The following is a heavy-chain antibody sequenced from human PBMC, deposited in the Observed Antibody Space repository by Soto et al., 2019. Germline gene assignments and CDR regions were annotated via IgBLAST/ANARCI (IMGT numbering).Heavy chain of an antibody. CDR2: IIPIFGTA. CDR1: GDTFSSYA. D-gene: IGHD3-9*01. CDR3: ATGPNYDILTGYSPYYFDY. J-gene: IGHJ4*02. Sequence: SVKVSCKASGDTFSSYAISWVRQAPGQGLEWMGGIIPIFGTANYAQKFQGRVTITADESTSTAYMELSSLRPEDTAVYYCATGPNYDILTGYSPYYFDYWGQGTLVTVSS. V-gene: IGHV1-69*13.